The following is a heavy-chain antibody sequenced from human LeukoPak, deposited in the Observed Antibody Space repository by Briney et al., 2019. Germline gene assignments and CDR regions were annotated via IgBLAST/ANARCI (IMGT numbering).Heavy chain of an antibody. J-gene: IGHJ6*03. V-gene: IGHV4-34*01. D-gene: IGHD1-26*01. CDR1: GGSFSGYY. Sequence: PSETLSLTCAVYGGSFSGYYWSWIRQPPGKGQEWIGEINHSGSTNYNPSLKSRVTISVDTSKNQFSLKLSSVTAADTAVYYCAGASGSLYYYYMDVWGKGTTVTVSS. CDR3: AGASGSLYYYYMDV. CDR2: INHSGST.